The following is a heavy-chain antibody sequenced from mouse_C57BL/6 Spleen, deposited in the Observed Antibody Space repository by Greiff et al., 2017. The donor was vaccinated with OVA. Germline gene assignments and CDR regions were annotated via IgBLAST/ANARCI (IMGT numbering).Heavy chain of an antibody. CDR2: IYPGDGDT. D-gene: IGHD2-4*01. J-gene: IGHJ4*01. Sequence: QVQLQQSGPELVKPGASVKISCKASGYAFSSSWMNWVKQRPGKGLEWIGRIYPGDGDTNYNGKFKGKATLTADKSSSTAYMQLSSLTSEDSAVYFCARAIYYDYGWAMDYWGQGTSVTVSS. CDR3: ARAIYYDYGWAMDY. V-gene: IGHV1-82*01. CDR1: GYAFSSSW.